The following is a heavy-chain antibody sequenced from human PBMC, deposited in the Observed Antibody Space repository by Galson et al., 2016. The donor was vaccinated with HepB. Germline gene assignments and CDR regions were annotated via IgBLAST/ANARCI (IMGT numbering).Heavy chain of an antibody. D-gene: IGHD3-10*01. V-gene: IGHV3-30-3*01. CDR2: ISYDGNKK. CDR3: ARDEDDPSYTIDF. J-gene: IGHJ4*02. CDR1: GFTFSTYA. Sequence: SLRLSCAASGFTFSTYAMHWVRQAPGKGLEWVAVISYDGNKKYYAASVNGRFTMARDNSENTLYLQMHSLRAEDTAVYYCARDEDDPSYTIDFWGQGTLVSVSS.